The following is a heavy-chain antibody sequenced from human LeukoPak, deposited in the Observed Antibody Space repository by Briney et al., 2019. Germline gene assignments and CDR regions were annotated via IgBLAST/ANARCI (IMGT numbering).Heavy chain of an antibody. J-gene: IGHJ6*02. CDR3: AKGATGSYYYYGMDV. CDR1: GFTFSSYA. CDR2: ISGSGGST. Sequence: GGSLRLSCAASGFTFSSYAMSWVRQAPGKGLEWVSAISGSGGSTYYADSVKGRFTISRDNSKNTLYLQMNSLRAKDTAVYYCAKGATGSYYYYGMDVWGQGTTVTVSS. V-gene: IGHV3-23*01.